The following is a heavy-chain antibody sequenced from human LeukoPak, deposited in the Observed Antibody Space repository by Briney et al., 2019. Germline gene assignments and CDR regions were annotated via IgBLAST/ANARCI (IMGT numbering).Heavy chain of an antibody. CDR3: ASSAVTMIVVVMAFDI. J-gene: IGHJ3*02. D-gene: IGHD3-22*01. CDR2: INPNSGGT. V-gene: IGHV1-2*02. CDR1: GYTFTGYY. Sequence: GASVKVSCKASGYTFTGYYMHWVRQAPGQGLEWMGWINPNSGGTNYAQKFQGRVTMTRDTSISTAYMELSRLRSDDTAVYYCASSAVTMIVVVMAFDIWGQGTMVTVSS.